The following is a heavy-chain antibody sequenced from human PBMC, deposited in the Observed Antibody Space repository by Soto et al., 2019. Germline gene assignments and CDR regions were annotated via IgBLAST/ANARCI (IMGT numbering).Heavy chain of an antibody. V-gene: IGHV1-2*02. D-gene: IGHD3-10*01. CDR3: ARVRLYGMDV. CDR2: INPNSGGT. J-gene: IGHJ6*02. Sequence: APVEVSWKECGDSFTGSSMHWVRQEPGQGLEWMGWINPNSGGTNYAQKFQGRVTMTRDTSISTAYMELSRLRSDDTAVYYCARVRLYGMDVWGQGTTVTGSS. CDR1: GDSFTGSS.